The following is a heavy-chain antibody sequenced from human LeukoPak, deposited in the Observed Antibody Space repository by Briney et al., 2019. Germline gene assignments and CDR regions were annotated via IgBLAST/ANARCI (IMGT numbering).Heavy chain of an antibody. Sequence: GGSLRLSCAASGFTFNNYGMHWVRQAPGKGLEWVAFIRYDGSNKYYADSVKGRFSISRDNFRNTLSLQMNSLRVDDTAVYYCARELRDAFDMWGQGTRVTVS. V-gene: IGHV3-30*02. CDR3: ARELRDAFDM. CDR1: GFTFNNYG. CDR2: IRYDGSNK. J-gene: IGHJ3*02. D-gene: IGHD2-21*01.